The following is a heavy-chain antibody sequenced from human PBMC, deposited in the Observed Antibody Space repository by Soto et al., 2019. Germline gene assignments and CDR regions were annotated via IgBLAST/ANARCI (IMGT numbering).Heavy chain of an antibody. CDR3: ARTNYAIFDY. J-gene: IGHJ4*02. V-gene: IGHV3-23*01. CDR1: GFTFSTYA. D-gene: IGHD4-4*01. Sequence: GGSLRLSCAASGFTFSTYAMTWVRQAPGEGLEWVSVISGSGGSTYYADSVKGRFTISRDNSKNTLFLQMKSLRDEDTAVYYCARTNYAIFDYWGQGTLVTVSS. CDR2: ISGSGGST.